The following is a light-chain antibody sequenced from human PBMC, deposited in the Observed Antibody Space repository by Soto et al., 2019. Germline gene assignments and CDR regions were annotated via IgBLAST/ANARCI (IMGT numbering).Light chain of an antibody. CDR3: QQYNNWPPYT. CDR1: QSVSSN. Sequence: EIVMTRSPATLSVSPGERATLSCRASQSVSSNLAWYQQKPGQAPRLLIYGASTRATGIPARFSGSGSGTEFTPTISSLQSEDCAVYYCQQYNNWPPYTVGQGTKLEIK. J-gene: IGKJ2*01. CDR2: GAS. V-gene: IGKV3-15*01.